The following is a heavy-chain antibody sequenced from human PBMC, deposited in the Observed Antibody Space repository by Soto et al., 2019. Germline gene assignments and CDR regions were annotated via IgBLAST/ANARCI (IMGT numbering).Heavy chain of an antibody. D-gene: IGHD2-15*01. CDR2: IKNKADGGTT. Sequence: GCIRLSCAATDPTFSSAWMSWVRQAPGKGLEWVGRIKNKADGGTTDYAAPVKGRFTISRDDSKNTLYLQMNSLKTEDTAVYYCTSHPQDTSDDWGQGTLVTVFS. V-gene: IGHV3-15*07. CDR1: DPTFSSAW. J-gene: IGHJ4*02. CDR3: TSHPQDTSDD.